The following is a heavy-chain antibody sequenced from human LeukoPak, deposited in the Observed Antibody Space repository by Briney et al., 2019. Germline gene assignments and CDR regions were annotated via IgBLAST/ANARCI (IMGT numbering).Heavy chain of an antibody. D-gene: IGHD6-13*01. Sequence: PGGSLRLSCAASGFTFSSYAMHWVRQAPGKGLEWVALISYDGSYKYYADSVKGRFTISRDNSKNTLYLQMNSLRAEDTAVYYCAKDLGSWADYWGQGTLVTVSS. CDR2: ISYDGSYK. CDR1: GFTFSSYA. CDR3: AKDLGSWADY. J-gene: IGHJ4*02. V-gene: IGHV3-30*04.